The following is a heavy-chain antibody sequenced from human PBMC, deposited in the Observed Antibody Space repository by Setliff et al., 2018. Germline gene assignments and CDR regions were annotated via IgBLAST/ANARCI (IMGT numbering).Heavy chain of an antibody. D-gene: IGHD2-21*02. Sequence: SEILSLTCTVSGYSISSGYIWGWIRQPPGKGLEWVGNIGHTGSINYNPSPKSRLTISRDTSKNQVSLKLNSVTATDTAVYYCARDLGHGGDSDYWGQGIQVTVSS. CDR3: ARDLGHGGDSDY. CDR1: GYSISSGYI. CDR2: IGHTGSI. V-gene: IGHV4-38-2*02. J-gene: IGHJ4*02.